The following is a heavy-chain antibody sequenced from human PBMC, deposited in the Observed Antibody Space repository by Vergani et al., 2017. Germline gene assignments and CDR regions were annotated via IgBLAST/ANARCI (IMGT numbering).Heavy chain of an antibody. CDR3: ATPKLVRFGALGY. Sequence: EVQLIQSGAEVKKPGTTVKISCKVSGYTFTDYYIHWVQQAPGKGLEWMGLVDPADGETIYAEKYQGRVTISADTSMDTAYMELSSLRSEDTAVYYCATPKLVRFGALGYWGQGTLVTVSS. J-gene: IGHJ4*02. CDR1: GYTFTDYY. CDR2: VDPADGET. D-gene: IGHD3-10*01. V-gene: IGHV1-69-2*01.